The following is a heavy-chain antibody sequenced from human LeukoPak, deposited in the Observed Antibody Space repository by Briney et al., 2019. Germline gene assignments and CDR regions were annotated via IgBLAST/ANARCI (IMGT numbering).Heavy chain of an antibody. Sequence: GGSLKLSCVASGFTFNVHIMNWVRQAPGNGLEWGSAISSSGDSTYYADSVKGRFTIPRDNSKNTLYLQMNSLRAEDTAVYYCAKDLIYYYDSRGYYSPFDYWGQGTLVTVSS. J-gene: IGHJ4*02. V-gene: IGHV3-23*01. CDR3: AKDLIYYYDSRGYYSPFDY. CDR2: ISSSGDST. D-gene: IGHD3-22*01. CDR1: GFTFNVHI.